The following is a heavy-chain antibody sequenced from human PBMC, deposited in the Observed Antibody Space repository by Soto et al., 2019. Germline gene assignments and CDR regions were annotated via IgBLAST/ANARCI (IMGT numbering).Heavy chain of an antibody. CDR1: GYTFTGYY. CDR2: MNPNSGGT. V-gene: IGHV1-2*02. J-gene: IGHJ6*02. CDR3: ARGKPPRDCSSTSCYKNYYGMDV. Sequence: ASVKVSCKASGYTFTGYYMHWVRQAPGQRLEWMGWMNPNSGGTNYAQKFQGRVTMTRDTSISTAYMELSRLRSDDTAVYYCARGKPPRDCSSTSCYKNYYGMDVWGQGTTVTVSS. D-gene: IGHD2-2*01.